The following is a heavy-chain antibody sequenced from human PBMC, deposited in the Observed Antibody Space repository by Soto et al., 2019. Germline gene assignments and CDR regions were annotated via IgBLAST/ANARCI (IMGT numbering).Heavy chain of an antibody. D-gene: IGHD3-10*01. CDR3: AKEGITMVRGVIRDFFFDY. Sequence: GGSLRLSCAASGFTFSSYAMSWVRQAPGKGLEWVSAISGSGGSTYYADSVKGRFTISRDNSKNTLYLQMNSLRAEDTAVYYCAKEGITMVRGVIRDFFFDYWGQGTLVTVSS. CDR1: GFTFSSYA. J-gene: IGHJ4*02. V-gene: IGHV3-23*01. CDR2: ISGSGGST.